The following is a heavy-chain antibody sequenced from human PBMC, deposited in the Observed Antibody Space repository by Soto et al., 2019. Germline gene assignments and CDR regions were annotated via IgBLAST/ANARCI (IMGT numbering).Heavy chain of an antibody. CDR1: GFTFSSYA. CDR3: AKGRSYYYYYGVDV. CDR2: ISGSGGST. V-gene: IGHV3-23*01. J-gene: IGHJ6*02. Sequence: GGSLRLSCAASGFTFSSYAMSWVRQAPGKGLEWVSAISGSGGSTYYADSVKGRFTISRDISKSTLYLQMNSLRAEDTALYYCAKGRSYYYYYGVDVWGQGTTVTVSS.